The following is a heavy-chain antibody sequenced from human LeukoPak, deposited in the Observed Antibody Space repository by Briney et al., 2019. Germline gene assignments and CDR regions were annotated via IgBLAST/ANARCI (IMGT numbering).Heavy chain of an antibody. Sequence: GGPLRLSCAASGFTFSSYGMHWVRQAPGKGLEWVAVIWYDGSNKYYADSVKGRFTISRDNSKNTLYLQMNSLRAEDTAVYYCARGLSSGWYANWFDRWGQGTLVTVSS. J-gene: IGHJ5*02. CDR1: GFTFSSYG. D-gene: IGHD6-19*01. V-gene: IGHV3-33*01. CDR3: ARGLSSGWYANWFDR. CDR2: IWYDGSNK.